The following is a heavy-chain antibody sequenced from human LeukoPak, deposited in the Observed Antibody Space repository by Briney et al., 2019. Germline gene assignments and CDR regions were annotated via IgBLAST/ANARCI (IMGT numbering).Heavy chain of an antibody. V-gene: IGHV3-7*01. D-gene: IGHD3-3*01. CDR1: GFTFSSYW. CDR2: IKQDGSEK. Sequence: GGSLRLSCAASGFTFSSYWRSWVRQAPGKGLEWVANIKQDGSEKYYVDSVKGRFTISRDNAKNSLYLQMNSLRAEDTAVYYCARDLQYYDFWSGAHHPYYFDYWGQGTLVTVSS. J-gene: IGHJ4*02. CDR3: ARDLQYYDFWSGAHHPYYFDY.